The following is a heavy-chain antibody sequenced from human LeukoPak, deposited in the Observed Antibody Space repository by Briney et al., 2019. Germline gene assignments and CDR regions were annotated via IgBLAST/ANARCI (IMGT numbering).Heavy chain of an antibody. CDR2: IIPIFGTA. CDR1: GGTFSSYA. D-gene: IGHD3-3*01. Sequence: GASVKVSCKASGGTFSSYAISWVRQAPGQGLEWMGGIIPIFGTANYAQKFQGRVTITADESASTAYMELSSLRSEDTAVYYCARAVRFLEWLPFPDLENYYYYYMDVWGKGTTVTVSS. V-gene: IGHV1-69*13. J-gene: IGHJ6*03. CDR3: ARAVRFLEWLPFPDLENYYYYYMDV.